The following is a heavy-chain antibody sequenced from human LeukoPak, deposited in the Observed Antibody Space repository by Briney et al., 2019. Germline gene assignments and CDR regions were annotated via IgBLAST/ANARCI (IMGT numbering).Heavy chain of an antibody. CDR1: GFTFSSYS. V-gene: IGHV3-21*01. CDR2: VSSSSSYI. CDR3: VSYDILPGWYFDY. D-gene: IGHD3-22*01. Sequence: GGSLRLSCAASGFTFSSYSMNWVRQAPGKGLELVSSVSSSSSYIYYADSVKGRFTISRDNAKNSLYLQMNSLRAEDTAVYYCVSYDILPGWYFDYWGQGTLVTVSS. J-gene: IGHJ4*02.